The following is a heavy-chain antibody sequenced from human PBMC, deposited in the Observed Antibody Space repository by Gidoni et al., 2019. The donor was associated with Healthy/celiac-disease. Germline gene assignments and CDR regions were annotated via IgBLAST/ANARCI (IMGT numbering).Heavy chain of an antibody. CDR3: AKARGILTGNRYYYYGMDV. J-gene: IGHJ6*02. CDR1: GFTFSSYA. D-gene: IGHD3-9*01. Sequence: EVQLLESGGGLVQPGGSLRLSCAASGFTFSSYAMSWVRQAPGKGLEWVSAISGSGGSTYYADSVKGRFTISRDNSKNTLYLQMNSLRAEDTAVYYCAKARGILTGNRYYYYGMDVWGQGTTVTVSS. V-gene: IGHV3-23*01. CDR2: ISGSGGST.